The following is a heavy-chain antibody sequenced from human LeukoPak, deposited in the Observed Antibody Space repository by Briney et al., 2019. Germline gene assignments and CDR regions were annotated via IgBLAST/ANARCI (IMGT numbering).Heavy chain of an antibody. J-gene: IGHJ4*02. Sequence: PGGSLRLSCAASGFTFSTFAMSWVRQAPGTGLEWVSCFSGSGASTYYADSVKGRFTISRDNSKNTLYLQMNSLRGEDTAVYYCAKTWDSASWYYFDYWGQGTLVTVSS. CDR3: AKTWDSASWYYFDY. D-gene: IGHD6-13*01. CDR2: FSGSGAST. CDR1: GFTFSTFA. V-gene: IGHV3-23*01.